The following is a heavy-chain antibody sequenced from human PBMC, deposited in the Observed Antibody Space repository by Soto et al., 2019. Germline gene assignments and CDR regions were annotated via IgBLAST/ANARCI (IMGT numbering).Heavy chain of an antibody. CDR2: VSLYNGDI. Sequence: QVQLVQSGAEVKKPGAAVTVSCKASGFAFSEYGFSWVRQAPGQGLEWMAWVSLYNGDINYAQKFQGRVTMTTDTSTETVYMVMRSLRSDDTAVYYCARYPYVKDAFDLWGQGTMVSVSS. V-gene: IGHV1-18*01. D-gene: IGHD1-1*01. CDR3: ARYPYVKDAFDL. CDR1: GFAFSEYG. J-gene: IGHJ3*01.